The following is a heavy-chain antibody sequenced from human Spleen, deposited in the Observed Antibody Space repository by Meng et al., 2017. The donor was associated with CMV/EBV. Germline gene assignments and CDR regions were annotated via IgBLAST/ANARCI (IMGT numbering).Heavy chain of an antibody. CDR2: IKQDGSEQ. D-gene: IGHD4-17*01. CDR3: ARDTDAMDV. V-gene: IGHV3-7*01. J-gene: IGHJ6*02. CDR1: GFTFSTYW. Sequence: GGSLRLSCAASGFTFSTYWMGWVRQAPGKGLEWVANIKQDGSEQHYVDSVKGRFTIPRDNAKNSLYLQMHSLRAEDTAVYYCARDTDAMDVWGQGTTVTVSS.